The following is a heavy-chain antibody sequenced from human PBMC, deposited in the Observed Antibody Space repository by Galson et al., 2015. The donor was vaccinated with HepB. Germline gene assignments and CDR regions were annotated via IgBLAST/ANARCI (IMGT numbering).Heavy chain of an antibody. CDR3: AKVFPEKTDGWYRQALYYFDS. Sequence: SLRLSCAASGFTFRNYAMSWVRQAPGKGLEWISAITSSGANTYSADSMKGRFFISRDNSQNTLFLQMNSLRADDTAIYFCAKVFPEKTDGWYRQALYYFDSWGQGTRVTVSS. J-gene: IGHJ4*02. CDR1: GFTFRNYA. V-gene: IGHV3-23*01. CDR2: ITSSGANT. D-gene: IGHD6-19*01.